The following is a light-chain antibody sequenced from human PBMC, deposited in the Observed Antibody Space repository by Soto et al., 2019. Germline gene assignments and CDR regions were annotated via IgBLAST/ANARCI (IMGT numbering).Light chain of an antibody. CDR2: EVS. CDR3: SSYTTSGTPV. Sequence: QSALTQPASVSGSPGQSITISCTGTSSDVGGYNYLSWYQQHPGKAPKVMIYEVSNRPSGVSNRFSDSKSGNTASLTISGLQAEDEADYFCSSYTTSGTPVFGGGTKLTVL. J-gene: IGLJ3*02. CDR1: SSDVGGYNY. V-gene: IGLV2-14*01.